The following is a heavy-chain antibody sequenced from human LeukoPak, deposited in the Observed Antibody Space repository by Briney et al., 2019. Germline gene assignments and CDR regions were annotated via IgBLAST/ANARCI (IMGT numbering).Heavy chain of an antibody. V-gene: IGHV3-7*01. Sequence: GGSLRLSCAASGFTFSRSWMSWVRQAPGKGLEWLANIKEDGSEKYYVDSVKGRFTISRDNAKNSLYLQMNSPRAEDTAVYYCARLTRDYFDYWGQGTVVTVSS. CDR2: IKEDGSEK. CDR3: ARLTRDYFDY. CDR1: GFTFSRSW. J-gene: IGHJ4*02.